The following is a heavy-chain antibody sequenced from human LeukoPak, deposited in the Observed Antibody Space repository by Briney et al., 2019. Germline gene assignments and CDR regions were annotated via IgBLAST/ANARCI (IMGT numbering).Heavy chain of an antibody. CDR2: ISSSSSTI. D-gene: IGHD2-2*01. CDR1: GFTFSSYS. V-gene: IGHV3-48*01. Sequence: GGSLRLSCAASGFTFSSYSMNWVRQALGKGLEWVSYISSSSSTIYYADSVKGRFTISRGNAKNSLYLQMNSLRAEDTAVYYCARESRRYCSSTSCYSVYWGQGTLVTVSS. J-gene: IGHJ4*02. CDR3: ARESRRYCSSTSCYSVY.